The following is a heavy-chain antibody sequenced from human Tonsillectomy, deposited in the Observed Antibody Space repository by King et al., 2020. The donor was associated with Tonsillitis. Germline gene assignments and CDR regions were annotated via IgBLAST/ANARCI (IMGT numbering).Heavy chain of an antibody. CDR2: ISVSGGST. CDR3: AKEGGSIYGPLLFPLPSTY. D-gene: IGHD3/OR15-3a*01. CDR1: GFTFNNYA. V-gene: IGHV3-23*04. Sequence: VQLVESGGGLVQPGGSLRLSCGASGFTFNNYAMSWVRQAPGKGLEWVSVISVSGGSTSYADSMKGRFTISRDNSKNTLCLQMNSLRAEDTAVYYCAKEGGSIYGPLLFPLPSTYWGQGTLVTVSS. J-gene: IGHJ4*02.